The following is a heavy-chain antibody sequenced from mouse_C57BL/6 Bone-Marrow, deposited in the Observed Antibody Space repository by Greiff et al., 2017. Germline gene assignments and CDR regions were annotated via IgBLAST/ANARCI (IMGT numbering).Heavy chain of an antibody. J-gene: IGHJ1*03. V-gene: IGHV5-17*01. CDR1: GFTFSDYG. Sequence: DVKLVESGGGLVKPGGSLKLSCAASGFTFSDYGMHWVRQAPEKGLEWVAYISSGSSTIYYADTVKGRFTISRDNAKNTLCLQMTSLRSEDTAMYSCARPYYGSSPWWYFDVWGTGTTVTVSS. CDR3: ARPYYGSSPWWYFDV. D-gene: IGHD1-1*01. CDR2: ISSGSSTI.